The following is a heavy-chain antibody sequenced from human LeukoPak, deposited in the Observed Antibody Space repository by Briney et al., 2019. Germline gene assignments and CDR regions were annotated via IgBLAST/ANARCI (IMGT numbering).Heavy chain of an antibody. Sequence: SGPTLVNPTETLTLTCTVSGFSLSNARMGVSWIRQPPGKALEWLAHIFSNDEKSYSTSLSSRLTISKDTLKSQVVLTMTNMDPVDTATYYCARRHYKFYFDYWGQGALVTVSS. CDR2: IFSNDEK. CDR1: GFSLSNARMG. D-gene: IGHD3-10*01. CDR3: ARRHYKFYFDY. J-gene: IGHJ4*02. V-gene: IGHV2-26*01.